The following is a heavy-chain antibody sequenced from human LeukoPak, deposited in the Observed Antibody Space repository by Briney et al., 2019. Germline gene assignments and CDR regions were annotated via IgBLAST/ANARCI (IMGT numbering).Heavy chain of an antibody. D-gene: IGHD5-12*01. CDR1: GFTFSSYS. V-gene: IGHV3-21*01. CDR3: ARDHLAAIVIPYYFDY. Sequence: GGSLRLSCAASGFTFSSYSMNWVRQAPGKGLEWVSSISSSSSYIYYADSVKGRFTISRDNAKNSLYLQMNSLRAEDTAVYYCARDHLAAIVIPYYFDYWGQGTLVTVSS. J-gene: IGHJ4*02. CDR2: ISSSSSYI.